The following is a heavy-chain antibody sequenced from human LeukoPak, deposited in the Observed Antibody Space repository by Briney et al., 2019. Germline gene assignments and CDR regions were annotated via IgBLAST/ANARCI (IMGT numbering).Heavy chain of an antibody. J-gene: IGHJ4*02. D-gene: IGHD5-12*01. CDR1: GGSIRSSSNY. CDR3: ARQRYSGYDYFDY. CDR2: IYSSGST. V-gene: IGHV4-61*05. Sequence: PSETLSLTCTVSGGSIRSSSNYWSWIRQPPGKGLEWIGYIYSSGSTRYNPSLKSRVTISVDTSKNQFSLKLSSVTAADTAVYYCARQRYSGYDYFDYWGQGTLVTVSS.